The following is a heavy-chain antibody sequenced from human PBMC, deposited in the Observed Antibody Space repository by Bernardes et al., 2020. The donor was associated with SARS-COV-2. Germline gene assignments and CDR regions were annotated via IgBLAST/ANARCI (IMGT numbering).Heavy chain of an antibody. CDR2: IYTSGST. Sequence: SETLSLTCTVSGGSISSGSYYWSWIRQPAGKGLEWIGRIYTSGSTNYNPSLKSRVTISVDTSKNQFSLKLSSVTAADTAVYYCARGYYYFWSGSYNYYYYGMDVWGQGTTVTVSS. V-gene: IGHV4-61*02. J-gene: IGHJ6*02. D-gene: IGHD3-3*01. CDR3: ARGYYYFWSGSYNYYYYGMDV. CDR1: GGSISSGSYY.